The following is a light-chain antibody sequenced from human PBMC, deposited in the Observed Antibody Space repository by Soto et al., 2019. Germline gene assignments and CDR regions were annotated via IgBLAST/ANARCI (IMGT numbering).Light chain of an antibody. CDR3: QQANSFPLT. J-gene: IGKJ4*01. CDR2: AAS. Sequence: DIHLTQSPSSVSASVGDRVTITCRASQGISSWLGWYQQKPGKAPKLLIYAASSFQSGVPSRFSGSGFGTDFTLTINSLQPEDFATYYCQQANSFPLTFGGGTKVAIK. CDR1: QGISSW. V-gene: IGKV1D-12*01.